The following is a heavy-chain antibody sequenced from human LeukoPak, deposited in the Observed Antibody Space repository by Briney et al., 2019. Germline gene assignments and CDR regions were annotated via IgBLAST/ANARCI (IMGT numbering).Heavy chain of an antibody. CDR1: GFTFSRYA. CDR3: AKDQPDVGATAWFFDY. Sequence: GGSLRLSCAASGFTFSRYAMTWVRQAPGKGLEWVAFIRNDGTTKYYTDSVKGRFTISRDNSKNTLYLQMNSLRAEDTAVYYCAKDQPDVGATAWFFDYWGQGTLVTVSS. J-gene: IGHJ4*02. D-gene: IGHD1-26*01. V-gene: IGHV3-30*02. CDR2: IRNDGTTK.